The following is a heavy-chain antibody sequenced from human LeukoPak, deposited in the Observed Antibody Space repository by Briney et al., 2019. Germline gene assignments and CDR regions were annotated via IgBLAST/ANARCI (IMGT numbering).Heavy chain of an antibody. Sequence: PGRSLRLSCAASGFTFSRYGMHWVRQAPGKGLEWVAVIWYDGSNKYYADSVKGRFTISRDNSKNTLYLQMNSLRTEDTAVYYCAKDPKELRLYYYYMDVWGKGTTVTVSS. D-gene: IGHD1-26*01. J-gene: IGHJ6*03. CDR3: AKDPKELRLYYYYMDV. CDR2: IWYDGSNK. CDR1: GFTFSRYG. V-gene: IGHV3-33*06.